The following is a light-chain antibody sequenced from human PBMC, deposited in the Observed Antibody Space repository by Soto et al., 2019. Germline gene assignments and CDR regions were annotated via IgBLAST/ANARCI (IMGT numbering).Light chain of an antibody. V-gene: IGKV1-39*01. CDR2: AAS. J-gene: IGKJ2*01. CDR1: QSISAY. CDR3: QQSYSMPPYT. Sequence: IQMTQSPSSLSASVGDRVTITCRASQSISAYLNWYQQRPGQAPRLLIYAASNLQTGVPSRFSGSGSGTDFTLTISSLQPEDFATYYCQQSYSMPPYTFGQGTKMDIK.